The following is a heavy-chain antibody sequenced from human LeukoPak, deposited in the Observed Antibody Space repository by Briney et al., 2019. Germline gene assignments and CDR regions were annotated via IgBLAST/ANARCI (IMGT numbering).Heavy chain of an antibody. CDR2: ISRYNDNP. D-gene: IGHD2-2*01. Sequence: GASVKVSCKASGYTFSSYGISWVRQAPGQGLEWMGWISRYNDNPKYAQKFQGRVTMTTDTSRNTVYMELRSLRSDDTAVYYCAREGDCSSSSCYAFYFDYWGQGTLVTVSP. CDR3: AREGDCSSSSCYAFYFDY. V-gene: IGHV1-18*01. J-gene: IGHJ4*02. CDR1: GYTFSSYG.